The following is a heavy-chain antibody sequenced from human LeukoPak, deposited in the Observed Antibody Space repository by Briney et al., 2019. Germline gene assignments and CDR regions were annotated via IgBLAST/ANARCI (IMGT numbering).Heavy chain of an antibody. V-gene: IGHV1-2*02. D-gene: IGHD3-22*01. Sequence: RASVKVSCKASGYTFSDYYLHWLRQAPGQGLEWMGWMHPNSGGTNYAQKFQGRVTMTRDTSITTAYMDLSRLTSDDTALYYCASLAHFDGSTYYPDFWGQGTLVTVSP. CDR2: MHPNSGGT. CDR1: GYTFSDYY. J-gene: IGHJ4*02. CDR3: ASLAHFDGSTYYPDF.